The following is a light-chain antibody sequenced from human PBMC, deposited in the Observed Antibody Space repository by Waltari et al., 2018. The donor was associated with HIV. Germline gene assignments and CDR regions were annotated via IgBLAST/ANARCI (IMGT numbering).Light chain of an antibody. CDR3: QSYDSSLSGVL. Sequence: QSVLTQPPSVSGAPGQRVTISCTGSSSNIGAGYEGTWYQQLPGTGPKLLIYDINNRPSGVPDRFSGSKSGTSASLAITGLQAEDEADYYCQSYDSSLSGVLFGGGTKLTVL. CDR1: SSNIGAGYE. J-gene: IGLJ2*01. V-gene: IGLV1-40*01. CDR2: DIN.